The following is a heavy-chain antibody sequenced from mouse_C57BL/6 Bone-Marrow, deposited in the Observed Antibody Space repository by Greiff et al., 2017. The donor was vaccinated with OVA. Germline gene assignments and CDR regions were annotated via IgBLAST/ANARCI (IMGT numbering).Heavy chain of an antibody. CDR3: AREGEGFAY. V-gene: IGHV5-16*01. Sequence: EVKLVESEGGLVQPGSSMKLSCTASGFTFSDYYMSWVRQVPEKGLEWVANINYDGSSTYYLDSLKSRFIISRDNAKNILYLQMRSLKSEDTATYYCAREGEGFAYWGKGTLVTVSA. CDR1: GFTFSDYY. J-gene: IGHJ3*01. CDR2: INYDGSST.